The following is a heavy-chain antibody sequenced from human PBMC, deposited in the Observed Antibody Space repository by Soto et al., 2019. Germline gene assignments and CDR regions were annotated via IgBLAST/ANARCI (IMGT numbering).Heavy chain of an antibody. CDR1: DYTFNTYG. J-gene: IGHJ4*02. D-gene: IGHD2-2*01. Sequence: ASVKVSCKASDYTFNTYGISWGRQAPGPGLEWMGWISTFNGETRYAQKFQTRVTVTTDTSTTTGYMELRSLRSDDTAVYYCARDVGYCSSSTCLIDHWGQGTLVTVSS. CDR2: ISTFNGET. CDR3: ARDVGYCSSSTCLIDH. V-gene: IGHV1-18*01.